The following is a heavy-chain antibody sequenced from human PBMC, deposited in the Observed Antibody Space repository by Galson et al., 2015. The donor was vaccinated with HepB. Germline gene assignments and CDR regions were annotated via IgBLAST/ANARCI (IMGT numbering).Heavy chain of an antibody. Sequence: SLRLSCAASGFTFSTYAMSWVRQAPGKGLEWVAGFSATDGTTQYADSVKGRLIISRDNSMNTLHLQTNSLRAEDTAIYYCAKSRIEAAGTGAFDIWGQGTMVTVSA. D-gene: IGHD6-13*01. CDR1: GFTFSTYA. V-gene: IGHV3-23*01. CDR3: AKSRIEAAGTGAFDI. J-gene: IGHJ3*02. CDR2: FSATDGTT.